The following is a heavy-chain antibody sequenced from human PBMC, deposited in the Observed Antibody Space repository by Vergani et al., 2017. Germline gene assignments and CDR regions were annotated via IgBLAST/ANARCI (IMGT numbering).Heavy chain of an antibody. CDR1: GGTFSSYA. J-gene: IGHJ3*02. D-gene: IGHD2-21*02. V-gene: IGHV1-2*02. CDR2: INPNSGGT. CDR3: AAAYCGGDCYSLAFDI. Sequence: QVQLVQSGAEVKKPGSSVKVSCKASGGTFSSYAISWVRQAPGQGLEWMGWINPNSGGTNYAQKFQGRVTMTRDTSISTAYMELSRLRSDDTAVYYCAAAYCGGDCYSLAFDIWGQGTMVTVSS.